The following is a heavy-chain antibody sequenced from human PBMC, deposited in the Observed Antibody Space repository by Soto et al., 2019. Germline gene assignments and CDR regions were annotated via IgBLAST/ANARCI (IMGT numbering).Heavy chain of an antibody. CDR2: ISGSGGST. J-gene: IGHJ4*02. CDR3: ANIGPDSSGWYYFDY. D-gene: IGHD6-19*01. CDR1: GFTFSSYA. Sequence: GGSLRLSCAASGFTFSSYAMSWVRQAPGKGLEWVSAISGSGGSTYYADSVKGRFTISRDNSKNTLYLQMNSLRAEDTAVYYCANIGPDSSGWYYFDYWGQGTLVTVSS. V-gene: IGHV3-23*01.